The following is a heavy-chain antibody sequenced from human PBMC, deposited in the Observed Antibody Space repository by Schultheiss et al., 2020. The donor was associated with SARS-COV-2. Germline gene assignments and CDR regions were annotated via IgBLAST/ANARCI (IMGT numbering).Heavy chain of an antibody. D-gene: IGHD2-2*01. Sequence: GGSLRLSCAASGFTFSSYWMHWVRQAPGKGLVWVSRINSDGSSTSYADSVKGRFTISRDNSKNTLYLQMNSLRAEDTAVYYCAREVRDIVVVPAAALDYWGQGTLVTVSS. CDR3: AREVRDIVVVPAAALDY. CDR2: INSDGSST. V-gene: IGHV3-74*01. J-gene: IGHJ4*02. CDR1: GFTFSSYW.